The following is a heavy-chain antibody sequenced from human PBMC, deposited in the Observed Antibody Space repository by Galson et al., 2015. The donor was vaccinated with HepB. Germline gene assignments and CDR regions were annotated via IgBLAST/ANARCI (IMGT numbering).Heavy chain of an antibody. CDR2: ISGSGGST. CDR3: AKDVLWFGASPTYGMDV. V-gene: IGHV3-23*01. CDR1: GFTFSSYA. D-gene: IGHD3-10*01. Sequence: SLRLSCAASGFTFSSYAMSWVRQAPGKGLEWVSAISGSGGSTYYADSVKGRFTISRDNSKNTLYLQMNSLRAEDTAVYYCAKDVLWFGASPTYGMDVWGQGTTVTVSS. J-gene: IGHJ6*02.